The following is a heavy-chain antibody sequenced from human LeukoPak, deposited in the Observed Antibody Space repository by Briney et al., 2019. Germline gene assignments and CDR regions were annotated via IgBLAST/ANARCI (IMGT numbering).Heavy chain of an antibody. CDR1: GGSIRSYY. J-gene: IGHJ4*02. D-gene: IGHD1-26*01. CDR3: SRGSYYSAD. Sequence: PSETLSLTCSVSGGSIRSYYWSWIRQPPGKGLEWIGDIYYSGSTNYNPSLKSRGTISVDTTKNQFSLKLSSVHAADNAVCCWSRGSYYSADWGQGTLLTVYS. CDR2: IYYSGST. V-gene: IGHV4-59*08.